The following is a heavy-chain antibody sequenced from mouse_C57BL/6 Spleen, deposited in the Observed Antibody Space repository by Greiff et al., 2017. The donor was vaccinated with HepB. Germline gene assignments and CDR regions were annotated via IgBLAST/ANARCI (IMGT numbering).Heavy chain of an antibody. CDR3: ARQGYSNSPFAY. J-gene: IGHJ3*01. Sequence: QVHVKQSGAELVKPGASVKISCKASGYAFSSYWMNWVKQRPGKGLEWIGQIYPGDGDTNYNGKFKGKATLTADKSSSTAYMQLSSLTSEDSAVYFCARQGYSNSPFAYWGQGTLVTVSA. D-gene: IGHD2-5*01. V-gene: IGHV1-80*01. CDR1: GYAFSSYW. CDR2: IYPGDGDT.